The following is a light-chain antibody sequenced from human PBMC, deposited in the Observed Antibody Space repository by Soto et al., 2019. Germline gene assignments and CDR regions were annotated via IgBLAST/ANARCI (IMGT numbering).Light chain of an antibody. CDR2: GAS. CDR1: QSVSSN. CDR3: KQDQSYSRT. Sequence: EIVMTQSPATLSVSPGERATLSCRASQSVSSNLAWYQQKPGQAPRLLIYGASTRATGIPARFSGSGSGTEFTLTISSLKAEDFAAYYCKQDQSYSRTFGQGTKVDIK. J-gene: IGKJ1*01. V-gene: IGKV3-15*01.